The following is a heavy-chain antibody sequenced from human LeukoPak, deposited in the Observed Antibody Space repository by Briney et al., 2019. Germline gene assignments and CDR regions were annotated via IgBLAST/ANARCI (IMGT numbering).Heavy chain of an antibody. D-gene: IGHD6-6*01. CDR1: GFIFSDYY. Sequence: PGGSLRLSCAASGFIFSDYYMSWIRQTPGKGLEWISYISYTYSDIYYADSVRGRFTISRDNAKNSLYLQMNNLRAEDTAVYYCASGSSSVGHWGQGTRVTVSS. CDR2: ISYTYSDI. J-gene: IGHJ4*02. CDR3: ASGSSSVGH. V-gene: IGHV3-11*01.